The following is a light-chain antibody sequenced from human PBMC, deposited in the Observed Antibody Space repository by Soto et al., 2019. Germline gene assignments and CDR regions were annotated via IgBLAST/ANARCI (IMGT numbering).Light chain of an antibody. Sequence: EIVMTQSPATLSVSPWQTATRSWGASQSVSSNLAWYQQKPGQAPSLLIYGASTRATGTPARFSGSGSGTEFTLTISSLQSEDFAAYYCQQYIRWPLTFGGGTKVDIK. CDR1: QSVSSN. CDR2: GAS. CDR3: QQYIRWPLT. V-gene: IGKV3-15*01. J-gene: IGKJ4*01.